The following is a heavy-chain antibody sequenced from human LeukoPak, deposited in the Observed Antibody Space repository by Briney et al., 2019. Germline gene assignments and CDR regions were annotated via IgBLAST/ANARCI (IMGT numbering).Heavy chain of an antibody. Sequence: SETLSLTCTVSGGSISSSNWWSWVRQPPGKGLEWIGEIYHSGSTNYNPSLRSRVTISVDKSKNQFSLKLSSVTAADTAVYYCARDTGGHCSSTSCYYGELDAFDIWGQGTMVTVSS. V-gene: IGHV4-4*02. CDR3: ARDTGGHCSSTSCYYGELDAFDI. CDR1: GGSISSSNW. CDR2: IYHSGST. D-gene: IGHD2-2*01. J-gene: IGHJ3*02.